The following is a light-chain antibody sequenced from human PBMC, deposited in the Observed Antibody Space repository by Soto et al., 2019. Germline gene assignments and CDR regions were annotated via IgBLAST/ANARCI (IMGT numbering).Light chain of an antibody. CDR1: QDITNY. J-gene: IGKJ4*01. CDR2: GAS. Sequence: DIQLTQSPSFLSASVGDRVTITCRASQDITNYLAWYLQKPGKAPKLLIYGASTLQSGVPSKFSGSASGTEFTLTVSSLQPEDFANYYCQQLNAYPHSFGGGTKVEIK. CDR3: QQLNAYPHS. V-gene: IGKV1-9*01.